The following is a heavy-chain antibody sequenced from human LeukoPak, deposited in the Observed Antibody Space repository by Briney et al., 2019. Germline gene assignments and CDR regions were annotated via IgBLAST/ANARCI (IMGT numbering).Heavy chain of an antibody. V-gene: IGHV3-23*01. D-gene: IGHD1-26*01. Sequence: GGSLRLSCAASGVTFSNYAMSWVRQAPGKGLEWVSVISGSGGSTNYADSVKGRFTISGDNSKNTLYLQMNSLRAEDTAVYYCAKVEWELEGDAFDIWGQGTMVTVSS. CDR3: AKVEWELEGDAFDI. J-gene: IGHJ3*02. CDR2: ISGSGGST. CDR1: GVTFSNYA.